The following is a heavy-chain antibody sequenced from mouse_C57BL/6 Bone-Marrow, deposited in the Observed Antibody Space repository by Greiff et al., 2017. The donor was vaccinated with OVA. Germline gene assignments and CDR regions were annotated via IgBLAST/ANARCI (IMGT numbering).Heavy chain of an antibody. CDR3: ARWHYGSSYDY. CDR1: GYTFTSYW. D-gene: IGHD1-1*01. Sequence: QVQLQQSGAELVMPGASVKLSCKASGYTFTSYWMHWVKQRPGQGLEWIGEIDPSDSYTNYNQKFKGKSTLTVDKSSSTAYMQLSSLTSEDSAVYYCARWHYGSSYDYWGQGTTLTVSS. CDR2: IDPSDSYT. J-gene: IGHJ2*01. V-gene: IGHV1-69*01.